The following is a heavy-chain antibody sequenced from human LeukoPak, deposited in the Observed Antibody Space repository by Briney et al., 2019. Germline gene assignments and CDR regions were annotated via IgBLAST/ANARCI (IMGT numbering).Heavy chain of an antibody. CDR3: ARGGREWELLPYFDY. CDR2: IYPSGST. J-gene: IGHJ4*02. D-gene: IGHD1-26*01. Sequence: LETLSLTCTVSGGSITAYYWTWIRQPAGKGLEWIGHIYPSGSTNYNPSLESRVTVSLDTSKNQFSLRLTSVTAADTAVYYCARGGREWELLPYFDYWGQGTLVTVSS. V-gene: IGHV4-4*07. CDR1: GGSITAYY.